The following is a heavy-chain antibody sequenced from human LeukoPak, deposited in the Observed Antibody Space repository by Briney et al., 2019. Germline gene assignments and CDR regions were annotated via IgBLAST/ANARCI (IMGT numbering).Heavy chain of an antibody. CDR1: GDSVSSNRAT. CDR2: TYFRSKWYN. CDR3: ARGRGDIDFDY. V-gene: IGHV6-1*01. Sequence: SQTLSLTCAISGDSVSSNRATWTWIRQSPSRGLEWLGRTYFRSKWYNDYAGSVKSRITINPDTSKKQFSLQLNSVTPGGTAVYYCARGRGDIDFDYWGEGTLVTVSS. J-gene: IGHJ4*02.